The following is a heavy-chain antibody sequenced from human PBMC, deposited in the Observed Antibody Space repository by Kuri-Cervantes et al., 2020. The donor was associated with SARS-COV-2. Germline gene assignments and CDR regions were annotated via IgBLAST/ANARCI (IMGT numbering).Heavy chain of an antibody. Sequence: GESLKISCAASGFTFSSYAMHWVRQAPGKGLEWVAVITYDGSNKNYADSVKGRFTISRDNSKNTLYLQMNSLRAEDTAVYYPASPYSSSLREVGGDYWGQGTLVTVSS. CDR1: GFTFSSYA. D-gene: IGHD6-13*01. V-gene: IGHV3-30-3*01. J-gene: IGHJ4*02. CDR2: ITYDGSNK. CDR3: ASPYSSSLREVGGDY.